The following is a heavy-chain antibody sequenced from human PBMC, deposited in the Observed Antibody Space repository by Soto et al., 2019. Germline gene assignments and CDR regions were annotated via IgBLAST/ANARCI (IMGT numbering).Heavy chain of an antibody. Sequence: EVPLVESGGGLVQPGGSLRLSCAASGFTVSSYYMSWVRQGPGKGLEWVSVIYSGGSTYYADSVKGRFTISRHNSKTTLFLQMNSLRAEDTAVYYCARGLQSSSWYNYGMDVWGQGTTVTVSS. D-gene: IGHD6-13*01. V-gene: IGHV3-53*04. CDR1: GFTVSSYY. CDR2: IYSGGST. CDR3: ARGLQSSSWYNYGMDV. J-gene: IGHJ6*02.